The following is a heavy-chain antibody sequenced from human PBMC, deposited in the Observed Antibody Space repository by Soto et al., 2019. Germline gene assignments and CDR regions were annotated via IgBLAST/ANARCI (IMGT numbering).Heavy chain of an antibody. CDR3: ARYYYDSSGYYLVTYYYGMDV. Sequence: GASVKVSCKASGCTFSSYAISWVRQAPGQGLEWMGGIIPIFGTANYAQKFQGRVTITADESTSTAYMELSSLRSEDTAVYYCARYYYDSSGYYLVTYYYGMDVWGQGTTVTV. J-gene: IGHJ6*02. CDR2: IIPIFGTA. CDR1: GCTFSSYA. V-gene: IGHV1-69*13. D-gene: IGHD3-22*01.